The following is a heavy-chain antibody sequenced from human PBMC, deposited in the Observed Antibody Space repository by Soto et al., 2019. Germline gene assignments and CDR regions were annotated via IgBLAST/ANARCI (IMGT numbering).Heavy chain of an antibody. D-gene: IGHD2-2*01. J-gene: IGHJ4*02. CDR2: ISGSGGST. V-gene: IGHV3-23*01. CDR3: AKDSWPAAKVY. CDR1: GFTFSSYA. Sequence: EVQLLESGGGLVQPGGSLRLSCAASGFTFSSYAMSWVRQAPGKGLEGVSAISGSGGSTYYADSVKGRFTISRDTSKNTLYLQMNSRRAEDTAVYYCAKDSWPAAKVYWGQGTLVTVSS.